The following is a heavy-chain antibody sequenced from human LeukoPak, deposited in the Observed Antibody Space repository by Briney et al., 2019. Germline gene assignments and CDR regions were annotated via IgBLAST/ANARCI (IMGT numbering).Heavy chain of an antibody. V-gene: IGHV4-39*07. CDR1: GGSISSGSYY. CDR2: IYYSGST. J-gene: IGHJ3*02. D-gene: IGHD3-22*01. Sequence: PLETLSLTCTVSGGSISSGSYYWGWIRQPPGKGLEWIGSIYYSGSTYYNPSLKSRVTISVDTSKNQFSLKLSSVTAADTAVYYCAREGLGYYDSSGYYSAPLHAFDIWGQGTMVTVSS. CDR3: AREGLGYYDSSGYYSAPLHAFDI.